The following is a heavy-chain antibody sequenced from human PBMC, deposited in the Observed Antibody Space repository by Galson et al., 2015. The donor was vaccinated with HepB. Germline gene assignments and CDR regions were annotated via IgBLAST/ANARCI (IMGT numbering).Heavy chain of an antibody. J-gene: IGHJ6*02. D-gene: IGHD2-2*01. CDR2: IIPIFGTA. CDR1: GGTFSSYA. Sequence: SVKVSCKASGGTFSSYAISWVRQAPGQGLEWMGGIIPIFGTANYAQKFQGRVTITADKSTSTAYMELSSLRSEDTAVYYCAREKARYCSSTSCYALSYYYYYGMDVWGQGTTVTVSS. V-gene: IGHV1-69*06. CDR3: AREKARYCSSTSCYALSYYYYYGMDV.